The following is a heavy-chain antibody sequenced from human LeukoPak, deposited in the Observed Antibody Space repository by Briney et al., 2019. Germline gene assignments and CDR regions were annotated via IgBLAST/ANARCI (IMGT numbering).Heavy chain of an antibody. J-gene: IGHJ4*02. D-gene: IGHD6-19*01. CDR2: IYHSGSSRTT. CDR1: GVSISGYY. Sequence: SETLSLTCTVSGVSISGYYWTWIRQPPGKGLEWIAYIYHSGSSRTTNYNPSLKSRVTISLDTSKDQVSLKLSSVTAADTAVYYCARHEGSGGWYNYWGQGTLVTVSS. V-gene: IGHV4-59*08. CDR3: ARHEGSGGWYNY.